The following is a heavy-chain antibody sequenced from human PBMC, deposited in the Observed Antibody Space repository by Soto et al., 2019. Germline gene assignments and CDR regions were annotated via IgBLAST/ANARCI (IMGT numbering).Heavy chain of an antibody. Sequence: SEPLSLTCSLYCGSVSGYYWSLILHPPGKGLDFIGEINHSGSTNYNPSLKSRVTISVDTSKNQFSLKLSSVTAADTAVYYCARGRSGGNYYGSGIRLRAYYYYGMDVWGQGTTVTVSS. V-gene: IGHV4-34*01. CDR2: INHSGST. J-gene: IGHJ6*02. CDR1: CGSVSGYY. CDR3: ARGRSGGNYYGSGIRLRAYYYYGMDV. D-gene: IGHD3-10*01.